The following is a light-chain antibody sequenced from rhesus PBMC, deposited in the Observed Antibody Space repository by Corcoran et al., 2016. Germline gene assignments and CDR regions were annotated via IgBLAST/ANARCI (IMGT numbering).Light chain of an antibody. Sequence: DIQRTQSPSSLSESAGERVTTTCRASQGISTYLNWYQQKPGKAPKRLIYAATRLESGVPSRFSGSGSGTAFTLTISSLQPEDFATFYCQRRNSSPLPFGGGTKVEIK. CDR2: AAT. CDR1: QGISTY. J-gene: IGKJ4*01. V-gene: IGKV1-43*01. CDR3: QRRNSSPLP.